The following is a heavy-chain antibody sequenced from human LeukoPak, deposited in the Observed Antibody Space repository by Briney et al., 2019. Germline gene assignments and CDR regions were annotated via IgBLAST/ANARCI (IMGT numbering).Heavy chain of an antibody. CDR2: IKQDGSEK. J-gene: IGHJ6*02. V-gene: IGHV3-7*01. Sequence: GGSLRLSCAASGFTFSSYWMSWVRQAPGKGLEWVANIKQDGSEKYYVDSVKGRFTISRDNAKNSLYLQMNSLRAEDTAVYYCARDLTTLGIVVYYYGMDVWGQGTTVTVSS. CDR3: ARDLTTLGIVVYYYGMDV. D-gene: IGHD3-22*01. CDR1: GFTFSSYW.